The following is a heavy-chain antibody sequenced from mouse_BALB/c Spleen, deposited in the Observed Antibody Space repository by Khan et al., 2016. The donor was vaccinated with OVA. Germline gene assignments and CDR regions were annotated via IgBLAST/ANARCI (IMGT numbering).Heavy chain of an antibody. CDR2: INTGGHYT. V-gene: IGHV5-6*01. CDR3: TRLAYYYNSEGFAY. D-gene: IGHD1-1*02. CDR1: GFTFSTYG. Sequence: EVELVESGGDLVKPGGSLKLSCAASGFTFSTYGMSWVRQTPDKRLEWVATINTGGHYTYYIDSVKGRFTISRDNARNTLCLQMSSLKSEDTAMYYCTRLAYYYNSEGFAYWGQGTLVTVSA. J-gene: IGHJ3*01.